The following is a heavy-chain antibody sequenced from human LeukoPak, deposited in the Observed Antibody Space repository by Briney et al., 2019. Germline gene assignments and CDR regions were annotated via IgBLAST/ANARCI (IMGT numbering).Heavy chain of an antibody. CDR3: AIKLSSGGY. J-gene: IGHJ4*02. CDR2: VSPNSANT. D-gene: IGHD3-22*01. V-gene: IGHV1-8*01. CDR1: GYTFTSYD. Sequence: ASVKVSCKASGYTFTSYDVNWVRQATGQGLEWMGWVSPNSANTAYAQKFQGRVTMTRNTSISTAYMELSSLRSEDTAVYYCAIKLSSGGYWGQGALVTVSS.